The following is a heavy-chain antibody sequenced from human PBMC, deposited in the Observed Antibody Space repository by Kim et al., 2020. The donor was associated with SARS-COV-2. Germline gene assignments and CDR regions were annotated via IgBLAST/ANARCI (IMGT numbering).Heavy chain of an antibody. CDR1: GGSISNSFNY. D-gene: IGHD3-22*01. CDR2: VCHSGST. Sequence: SETLSLTCTVSGGSISNSFNYWGWIRQPPGKGLEWIGSVCHSGSTYDSPSLKSRVTVSVDTSKNQFSLKLTSVTAADTAVYFCARLPHDSSGYVDCWGQGILVTVSS. J-gene: IGHJ4*02. V-gene: IGHV4-39*01. CDR3: ARLPHDSSGYVDC.